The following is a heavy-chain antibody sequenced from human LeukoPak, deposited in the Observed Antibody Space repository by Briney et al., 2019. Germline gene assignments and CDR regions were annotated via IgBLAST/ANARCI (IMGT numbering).Heavy chain of an antibody. D-gene: IGHD1-26*01. V-gene: IGHV3-23*01. CDR3: AKDKGSGTYPPY. J-gene: IGHJ4*02. CDR2: ISGSGGST. Sequence: GGSLRLSCAASGFTFSSFAMSWVRQAPGKGLEWVSGISGSGGSTYYVDSVKGRFTTSRDNSNNRLYLQMNSLRTDDTAVYYCAKDKGSGTYPPYWGQGTLVTVSS. CDR1: GFTFSSFA.